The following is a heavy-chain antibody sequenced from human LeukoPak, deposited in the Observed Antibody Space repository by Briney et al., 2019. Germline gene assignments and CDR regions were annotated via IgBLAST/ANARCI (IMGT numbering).Heavy chain of an antibody. J-gene: IGHJ5*02. Sequence: ASVKVSCKASGYTFTSYSISWVRQAPGQGLEWMGWISAYNGNTNYAQKLQGRVSMTTDTSTSTTYMELRSLRSDDTAVYYCARVPGIAVADTLSNWFDPWGQGTLVTVSS. CDR1: GYTFTSYS. D-gene: IGHD6-19*01. V-gene: IGHV1-18*01. CDR2: ISAYNGNT. CDR3: ARVPGIAVADTLSNWFDP.